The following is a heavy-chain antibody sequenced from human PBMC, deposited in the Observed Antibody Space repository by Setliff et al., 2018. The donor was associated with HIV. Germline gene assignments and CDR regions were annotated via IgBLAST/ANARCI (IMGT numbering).Heavy chain of an antibody. D-gene: IGHD4-17*01. CDR3: AKGAGFYGDYTFDY. V-gene: IGHV4-59*11. CDR1: GASITSHY. Sequence: LSLTCTVSGASITSHYWSWIRQSPGRELEWIGYIYSTGSTNYNPSLQSRVSISMDASKNKFSLKVTSVTSADTAVYYCAKGAGFYGDYTFDYWGQGNLVTVS. CDR2: IYSTGST. J-gene: IGHJ4*02.